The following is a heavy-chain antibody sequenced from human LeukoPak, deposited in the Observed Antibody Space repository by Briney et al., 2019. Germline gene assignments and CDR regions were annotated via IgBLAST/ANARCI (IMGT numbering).Heavy chain of an antibody. CDR1: GFTFSSYG. J-gene: IGHJ3*02. V-gene: IGHV3-30*18. Sequence: GGSLRLSCAASGFTFSSYGMHWVRQAPGKGLEWVAVISYDGSNKYYADSVKGRFAISRDSSKNTLYLQMNSLRAEDTAVYYCAKLITEHAFDIWGQGTMVTVSS. D-gene: IGHD3-16*01. CDR3: AKLITEHAFDI. CDR2: ISYDGSNK.